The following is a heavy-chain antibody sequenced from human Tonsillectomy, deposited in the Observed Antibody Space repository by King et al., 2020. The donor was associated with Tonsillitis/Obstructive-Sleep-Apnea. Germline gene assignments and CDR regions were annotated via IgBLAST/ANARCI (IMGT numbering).Heavy chain of an antibody. CDR1: GVFISSRDYY. V-gene: IGHV4-39*01. J-gene: IGHJ6*03. CDR3: VRQGGGARHNYYYYMDV. D-gene: IGHD6-6*01. CDR2: IYYSGTT. Sequence: QLQESGPGLVKPSETLSLTCTVSGVFISSRDYYWGWVRQSPGKGLEWIGSIYYSGTTYHNPSLESRVTMSVDTSKNQFSLRLTSVTAADTAVFYCVRQGGGARHNYYYYMDVWGKGTTVTVSS.